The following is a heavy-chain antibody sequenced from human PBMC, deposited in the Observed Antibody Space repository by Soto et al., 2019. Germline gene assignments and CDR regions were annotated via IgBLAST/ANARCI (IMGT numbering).Heavy chain of an antibody. D-gene: IGHD6-13*01. V-gene: IGHV1-18*04. J-gene: IGHJ3*02. CDR1: GYTFTSYG. CDR3: ARDGYSSSWTSDAFDI. Sequence: ASVKVCCKASGYTFTSYGISWVRQAPGQGLEWMGWISAYNGNTNYAQKLQGRVTMTTDTSTSTAYMELRSLRSDDTAVYYCARDGYSSSWTSDAFDIWGQGTMVTVS. CDR2: ISAYNGNT.